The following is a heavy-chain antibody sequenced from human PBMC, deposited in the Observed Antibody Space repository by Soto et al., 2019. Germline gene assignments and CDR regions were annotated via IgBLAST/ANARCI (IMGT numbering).Heavy chain of an antibody. Sequence: EVQLVESGGGLVQPGGSLRLSCAASGFTFSSNHMNWVRQAPGKGLEWVSYISKSSSTIYYADSVKGRFTISRDNAENSLYLQMNSLRDEDTAVYYCARESEWLVDGMDVWGQGTTVTVSS. D-gene: IGHD6-19*01. V-gene: IGHV3-48*02. J-gene: IGHJ6*02. CDR1: GFTFSSNH. CDR2: ISKSSSTI. CDR3: ARESEWLVDGMDV.